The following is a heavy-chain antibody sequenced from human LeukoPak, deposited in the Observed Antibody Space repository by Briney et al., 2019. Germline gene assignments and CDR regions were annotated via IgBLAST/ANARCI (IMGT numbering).Heavy chain of an antibody. J-gene: IGHJ4*02. CDR3: AKSRVGYYSPKDY. D-gene: IGHD5-12*01. V-gene: IGHV3-23*01. CDR1: GFTFSSYA. CDR2: ISGSGGST. Sequence: GGSLRLSCAASGFTFSSYAMSWVRQAPGKGLEWVSAISGSGGSTYYADSVKGRFAISRDNSKNTLYLQMNSLRAEDTAVYYCAKSRVGYYSPKDYWGQGTLVTVSS.